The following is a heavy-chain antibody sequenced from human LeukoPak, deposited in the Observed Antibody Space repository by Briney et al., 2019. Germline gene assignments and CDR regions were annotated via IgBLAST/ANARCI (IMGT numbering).Heavy chain of an antibody. J-gene: IGHJ5*02. D-gene: IGHD5-24*01. CDR1: GGTFSSYA. CDR2: IIPIFGIA. CDR3: ARDRPPVEMATIGGWFDP. V-gene: IGHV1-69*04. Sequence: ASVKVSCKASGGTFSSYAISWVRQAPGQGLEWMGRIIPIFGIANYAQKFQGRVTITADKSTSTAYMELSSLRSEDTAVYYCARDRPPVEMATIGGWFDPWGQGTLVTVSS.